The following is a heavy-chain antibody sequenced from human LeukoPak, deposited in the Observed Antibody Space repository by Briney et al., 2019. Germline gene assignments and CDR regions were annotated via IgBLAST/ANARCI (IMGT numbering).Heavy chain of an antibody. J-gene: IGHJ6*03. CDR3: ARDRSGYDPYYYYYMDV. CDR2: ISSSSSTI. CDR1: GFTFNSYW. D-gene: IGHD5-12*01. Sequence: GGSLRLSCAASGFTFNSYWMSWVRQAPGKGLEWVSYISSSSSTIYYADSVKGRFTISRDNAKNSLYLQMNSLRAEDTAVYYCARDRSGYDPYYYYYMDVWGKGTTVTVSS. V-gene: IGHV3-48*01.